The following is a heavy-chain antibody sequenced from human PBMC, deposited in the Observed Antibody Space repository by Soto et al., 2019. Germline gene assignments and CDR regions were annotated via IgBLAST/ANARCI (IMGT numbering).Heavy chain of an antibody. V-gene: IGHV2-70*11. J-gene: IGHJ6*02. CDR3: ARSIRGPRRFNGMGV. CDR1: GFSLTSPGMC. CDR2: IERDEDDK. D-gene: IGHD1-20*01. Sequence: SRPTLVNPKQTLILTCAFSGFSLTSPGMCXSWIRQPPGKALEWLARIERDEDDKYYSTSLKTRLTISKDTRKNQVVLTMANMDPADTSTYYCARSIRGPRRFNGMGVWGQGTTVTVSS.